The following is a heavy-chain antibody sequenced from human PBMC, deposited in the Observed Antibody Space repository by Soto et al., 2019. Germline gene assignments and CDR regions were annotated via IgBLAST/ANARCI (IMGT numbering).Heavy chain of an antibody. V-gene: IGHV1-18*01. J-gene: IGHJ4*02. CDR1: GYTFASYA. CDR2: ISAYNGNT. Sequence: QVQLVQSGAEVKKPGASVKVSCKVSGYTFASYAISWMRQAPGQGLEWMGWISAYNGNTNYAQKLQGRVTMTTDTTKSTAYMELRSLRSGDTAVDYWARDPPPPDYWGQGTLVTVSS. CDR3: ARDPPPPDY.